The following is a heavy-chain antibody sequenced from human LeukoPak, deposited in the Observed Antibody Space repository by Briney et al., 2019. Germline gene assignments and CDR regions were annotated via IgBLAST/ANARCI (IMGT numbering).Heavy chain of an antibody. D-gene: IGHD3-10*01. J-gene: IGHJ5*02. CDR1: GYTFTSYG. V-gene: IGHV1-18*01. CDR3: ARDPTRHYYGSGSYTPPNWFDP. CDR2: ISAYNGNT. Sequence: AASVKVSCKASGYTFTSYGISWVRQAPGQGLEWMGWISAYNGNTNYAQKLQGRVTMTTDTSTSTAYMELRSLRSDDTAVYYCARDPTRHYYGSGSYTPPNWFDPWGQGTLVTVSS.